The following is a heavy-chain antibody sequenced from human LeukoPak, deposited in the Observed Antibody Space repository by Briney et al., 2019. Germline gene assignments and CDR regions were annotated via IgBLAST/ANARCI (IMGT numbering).Heavy chain of an antibody. CDR3: ARVGKRYESSGYPFDY. Sequence: SETLSLTCTVSGGSISSSSYYWGWIRQPPGKGLEWIGSVYYTGSIYYNPSLKSRVTISVDMSKNQFSLKLTSVTAADTAVYYCARVGKRYESSGYPFDYWGQGTLVTVSS. D-gene: IGHD3-22*01. J-gene: IGHJ4*02. CDR2: VYYTGSI. V-gene: IGHV4-39*07. CDR1: GGSISSSSYY.